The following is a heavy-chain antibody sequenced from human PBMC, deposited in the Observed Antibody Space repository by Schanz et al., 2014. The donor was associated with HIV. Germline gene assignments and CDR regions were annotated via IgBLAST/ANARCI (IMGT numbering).Heavy chain of an antibody. CDR1: GGTFSSYA. CDR2: IISILGTA. V-gene: IGHV1-69*01. J-gene: IGHJ5*02. CDR3: ITADESTSTAYMELSSLRSEDTAVYYCARDLSSVGSGWYGKWFDP. D-gene: IGHD1-1*01. Sequence: QVELVQSGAEVKKPGSSVKVSCKASGGTFSSYAISWVRQAPGQGLEWMGGIISILGTANYAQKFQGRVTITADDKAAPPPPPRTANDAQKFQGRVTITADESTSTAYMELSSLRSEDTAVYYCARDLSSVGSGWYGKWFDPWGQGTLVTVSS.